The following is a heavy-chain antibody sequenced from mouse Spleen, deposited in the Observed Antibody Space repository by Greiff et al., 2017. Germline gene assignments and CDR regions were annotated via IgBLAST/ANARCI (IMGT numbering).Heavy chain of an antibody. Sequence: EVKLMESGGGLVKPGGSLKLSCAASGFTFSDYYMYWVRQTPEKRLEWVATISDGGSYTYYPDSVKGRFTISRDNAKNNLYLQMSSLKSEDTAMYYCARGAQLGLRYFAYWGQGTLVPVSA. CDR3: ARGAQLGLRYFAY. CDR1: GFTFSDYY. CDR2: ISDGGSYT. J-gene: IGHJ3*01. V-gene: IGHV5-4*02. D-gene: IGHD3-1*01.